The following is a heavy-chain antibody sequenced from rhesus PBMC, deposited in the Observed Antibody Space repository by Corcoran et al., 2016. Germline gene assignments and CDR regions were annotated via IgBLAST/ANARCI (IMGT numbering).Heavy chain of an antibody. CDR1: GFTFSNYW. D-gene: IGHD4-23*01. CDR2: DNSGGGTT. Sequence: EVQLVESGGGLAKPGGSLRLSCAASGFTFSNYWMNWVRQTPGKGLEWLSGDNSGGGTTYYADSVKGRFTISRDNAKNTLSLQMNSLRTEDTAVYYCAREDSNYFDYWGQGVLVTVPS. CDR3: AREDSNYFDY. V-gene: IGHV3S42*01. J-gene: IGHJ4*01.